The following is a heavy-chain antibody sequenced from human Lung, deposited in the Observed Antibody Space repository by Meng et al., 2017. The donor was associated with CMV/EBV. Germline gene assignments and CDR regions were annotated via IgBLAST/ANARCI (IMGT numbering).Heavy chain of an antibody. J-gene: IGHJ6*02. D-gene: IGHD6-19*01. CDR2: MNPNSGNT. CDR3: ARGRAGYYYYGMDV. V-gene: IGHV1-8*03. Sequence: ASXXVSCKASGYTFTSYDINWVRQATGQGLEWMGWMNPNSGNTGYAQKFQGRVTITRNTSISTAYMELSSLSSEDTAVYYCARGRAGYYYYGMDVWGQGTTVTVSS. CDR1: GYTFTSYD.